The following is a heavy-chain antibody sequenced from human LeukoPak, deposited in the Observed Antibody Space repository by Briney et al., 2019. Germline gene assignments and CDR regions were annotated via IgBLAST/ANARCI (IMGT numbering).Heavy chain of an antibody. Sequence: GGSLRLSCAASGFTFSSYAMSWVRQAPGKGLEWVSAISGSGGSTYYADSVKGRFTISRDNSKNTLYLQMNSLRAEDTAVYYCARGDYDYVWGSYRPYDAFDIWGQGTMVTVSS. J-gene: IGHJ3*02. D-gene: IGHD3-16*02. V-gene: IGHV3-23*01. CDR2: ISGSGGST. CDR1: GFTFSSYA. CDR3: ARGDYDYVWGSYRPYDAFDI.